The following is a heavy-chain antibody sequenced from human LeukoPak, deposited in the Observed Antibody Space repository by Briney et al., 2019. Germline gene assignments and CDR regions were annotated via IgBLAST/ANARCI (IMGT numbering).Heavy chain of an antibody. CDR3: ADPPSDF. CDR2: INQDGSEK. CDR1: GFNFNTKW. J-gene: IGHJ4*02. V-gene: IGHV3-7*01. Sequence: GGSLRLSCATSGFNFNTKWMTWVRQVPGKGLEWVANINQDGSEKYHGDSVKGRFIISRDNAKGSLFLEMSSLRAEDTAVYYCADPPSDFWGQGTLVAVSS.